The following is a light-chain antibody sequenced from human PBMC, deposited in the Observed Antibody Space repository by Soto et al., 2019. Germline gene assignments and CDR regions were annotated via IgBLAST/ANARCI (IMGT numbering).Light chain of an antibody. V-gene: IGKV4-1*01. J-gene: IGKJ1*01. CDR1: QSVLYSSNNKNY. Sequence: DIVMTQSPDSLAVSLGERATINCKSSQSVLYSSNNKNYLAWYQQKPGQPPKLLIYWASTRESGVPDRFSGSGSVTDFTLTISSLQAEDVAVYDCQQYFSTLWTFGQGTKVEIK. CDR2: WAS. CDR3: QQYFSTLWT.